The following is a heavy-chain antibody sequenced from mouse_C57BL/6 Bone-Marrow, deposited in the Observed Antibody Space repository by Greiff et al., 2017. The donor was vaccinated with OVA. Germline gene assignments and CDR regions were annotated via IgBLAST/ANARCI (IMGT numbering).Heavy chain of an antibody. Sequence: VQLQQSGAELARPGASVKLSCKASGYTFTSYGISWVKQRTGQGLEWIGEIYPRGGNTYYNEKFKGKATLTADKSSSTAYMELRSLTSEDSAVYFCARSELGGDWGQGTTLTVSS. CDR3: ARSELGGD. J-gene: IGHJ2*01. CDR1: GYTFTSYG. CDR2: IYPRGGNT. V-gene: IGHV1-81*01. D-gene: IGHD4-1*01.